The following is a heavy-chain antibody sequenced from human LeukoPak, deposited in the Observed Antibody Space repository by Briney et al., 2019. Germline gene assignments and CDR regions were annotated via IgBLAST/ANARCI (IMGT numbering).Heavy chain of an antibody. CDR3: ASGGYSYDY. D-gene: IGHD5-18*01. CDR2: INHSGST. J-gene: IGHJ4*02. V-gene: IGHV4-34*01. CDR1: GGSFSGYY. Sequence: PSETLSLTCAVYGGSFSGYYWSWIRQPPGKGLEWIGEINHSGSTNYNPSLKSRVTISVDTSKNQFSLKLSSATAADTAVYYCASGGYSYDYWGQGTLVTVSS.